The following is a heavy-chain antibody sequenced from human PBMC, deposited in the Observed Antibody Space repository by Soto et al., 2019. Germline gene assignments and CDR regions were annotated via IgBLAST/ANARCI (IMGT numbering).Heavy chain of an antibody. CDR3: ERVEYSSGWSCDY. V-gene: IGHV4-4*02. CDR1: GGSISSFNW. D-gene: IGHD6-19*01. Sequence: QVQLQESGPGLVKPSVTLSLTCAVSGGSISSFNWWSWVRQPPGKGLEWIGEISHRGNTTYNPSLKSRVTISVDTSKNQCSLKLSSVTAADTAVYYCERVEYSSGWSCDYWGQGTLVTVSS. CDR2: ISHRGNT. J-gene: IGHJ4*02.